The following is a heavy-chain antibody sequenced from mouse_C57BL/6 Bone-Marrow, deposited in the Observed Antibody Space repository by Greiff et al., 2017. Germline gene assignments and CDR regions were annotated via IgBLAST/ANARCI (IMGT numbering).Heavy chain of an antibody. V-gene: IGHV1-59*01. Sequence: QVQLQQSGAELVRPGTSVKLSCKASGYTFTSYWMHWVKQRPGQGLEWIGVIDPSDSYTNYNQKFKGKATLTVDTSSSTAYMQLSSLTSEDSAVYYCAHYDYDGVFDYWGQGTTLTVSS. D-gene: IGHD2-4*01. J-gene: IGHJ2*01. CDR1: GYTFTSYW. CDR3: AHYDYDGVFDY. CDR2: IDPSDSYT.